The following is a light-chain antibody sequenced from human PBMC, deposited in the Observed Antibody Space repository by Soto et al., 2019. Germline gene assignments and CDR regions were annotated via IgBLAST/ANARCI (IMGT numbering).Light chain of an antibody. Sequence: QSVLTQPASVSGSPGQSITISCTGTSSDVGAYNHVSWYQHHPGKAPKLMIYDVSSRPSGVSNRFSGSKSGNTASLTISGLQAEDETDYYCCSYTTSTTYVFGTGTKVTV. CDR2: DVS. CDR3: CSYTTSTTYV. J-gene: IGLJ1*01. CDR1: SSDVGAYNH. V-gene: IGLV2-14*03.